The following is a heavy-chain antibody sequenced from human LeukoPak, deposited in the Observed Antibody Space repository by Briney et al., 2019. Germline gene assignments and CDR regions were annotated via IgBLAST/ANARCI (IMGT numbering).Heavy chain of an antibody. Sequence: ASVKVSCKASGYTFISYGISWVRQVPGQGLEWMGWISADNVNTNYAQKFQGRVTMTTDTSTSTAYMELRSLTSDDTAVYYCATGSGSYYKHGDYWGQGTLVTVSS. V-gene: IGHV1-18*01. CDR3: ATGSGSYYKHGDY. J-gene: IGHJ4*02. CDR2: ISADNVNT. CDR1: GYTFISYG. D-gene: IGHD3-10*01.